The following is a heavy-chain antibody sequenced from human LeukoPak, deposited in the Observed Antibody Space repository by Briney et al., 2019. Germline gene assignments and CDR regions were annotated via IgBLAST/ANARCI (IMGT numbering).Heavy chain of an antibody. CDR3: ARSTYYYGSSGQIGDY. D-gene: IGHD3-22*01. CDR1: GFTFSSYA. V-gene: IGHV3-53*01. CDR2: IYSGGST. Sequence: PGGSLRLSCAASGFTFSSYAMSWVRQAPGKGLEWVSVIYSGGSTYYADSVKGRFTISRDNSKNTLYLQMNSLRAEDTAVYYCARSTYYYGSSGQIGDYWGQGTLVTVSS. J-gene: IGHJ4*02.